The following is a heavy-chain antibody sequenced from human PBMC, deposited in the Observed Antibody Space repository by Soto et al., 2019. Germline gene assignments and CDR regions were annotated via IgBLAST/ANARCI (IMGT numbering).Heavy chain of an antibody. D-gene: IGHD3-22*01. Sequence: GESLKISCKGSGYSFTSYWIGWVRQMPGKGLEWMGIIYPGDSDTRYSPSFQGQVTIAADQSISTAYRQWSSLKASDTAMYYCARSTYYYDSSGYRNDASDYWGQGTLVTVSS. CDR1: GYSFTSYW. CDR2: IYPGDSDT. CDR3: ARSTYYYDSSGYRNDASDY. J-gene: IGHJ4*02. V-gene: IGHV5-51*01.